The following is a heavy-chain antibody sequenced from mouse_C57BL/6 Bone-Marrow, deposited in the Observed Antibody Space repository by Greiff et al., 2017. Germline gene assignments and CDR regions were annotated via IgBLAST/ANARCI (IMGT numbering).Heavy chain of an antibody. CDR2: INPNNGGT. J-gene: IGHJ4*01. V-gene: IGHV1-18*01. Sequence: EVQLQQSGPELVKPGASVKIPCKASGYTFTDYNMDWVKQSHGKSLEWIGDINPNNGGTIYNQKFKGKATLTVDKSSSTAYMELRSLTSEDTAVYSCARSVGSSPYYYAMDDWGTGTSVTVSS. CDR3: ARSVGSSPYYYAMDD. D-gene: IGHD1-1*01. CDR1: GYTFTDYN.